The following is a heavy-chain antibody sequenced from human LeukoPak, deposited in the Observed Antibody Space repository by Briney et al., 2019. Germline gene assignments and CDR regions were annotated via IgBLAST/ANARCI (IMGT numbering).Heavy chain of an antibody. Sequence: GGPLSLSCAASGCTVSSNYMSWLRKAPGKGLEWVSVIYTGGSTYYGESVKGRFTISRDNSNTTQYLQMNRLRAEETAVYYCARAGYNWNDGDYYYGMDVWG. J-gene: IGHJ6*01. D-gene: IGHD1-1*01. CDR1: GCTVSSNY. CDR3: ARAGYNWNDGDYYYGMDV. CDR2: IYTGGST. V-gene: IGHV3-66*02.